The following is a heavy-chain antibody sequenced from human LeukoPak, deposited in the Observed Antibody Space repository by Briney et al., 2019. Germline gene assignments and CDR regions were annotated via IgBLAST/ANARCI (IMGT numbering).Heavy chain of an antibody. Sequence: AASVKVSCKASGYTFTGYYMHWVRQAPGQGLEWMGGINPNSGGTNYAQKFQGRVTMTRDTSISTAYMGLSRLRSDDTAVYYCARDALDREYYYYYYGMDVWGQGTTVTVSS. J-gene: IGHJ6*02. CDR3: ARDALDREYYYYYYGMDV. CDR1: GYTFTGYY. D-gene: IGHD1-14*01. V-gene: IGHV1-2*02. CDR2: INPNSGGT.